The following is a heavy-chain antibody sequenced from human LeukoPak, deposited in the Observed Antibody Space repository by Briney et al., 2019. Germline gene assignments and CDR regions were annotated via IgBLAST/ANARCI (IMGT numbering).Heavy chain of an antibody. V-gene: IGHV1-2*06. Sequence: ASVKVSCKASGYTFTGYYMHWMRQALGQGLEWMGRIDPNSGGTNYAQKFQGRVTMTRDTSISTAYMELSRLRSDDTAVYYCARERTDYDYYYYYYMDVWGKGTTVTVSS. CDR3: ARERTDYDYYYYYYMDV. J-gene: IGHJ6*03. CDR1: GYTFTGYY. D-gene: IGHD4-17*01. CDR2: IDPNSGGT.